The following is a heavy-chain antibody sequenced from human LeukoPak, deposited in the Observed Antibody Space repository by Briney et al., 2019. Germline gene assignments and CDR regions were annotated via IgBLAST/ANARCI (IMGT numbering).Heavy chain of an antibody. CDR3: ARDPEMRWGYYYSDY. CDR2: ISSSSSYI. Sequence: GGSLRLSCAASGFTFSSYGMNWVRQAPGKGLEWVSSISSSSSYIYYADSVKGRFTISRDNSKNTLYLQMNSLRAEDTAVYYCARDPEMRWGYYYSDYWGQGTLVTVSS. CDR1: GFTFSSYG. D-gene: IGHD2-21*01. J-gene: IGHJ4*02. V-gene: IGHV3-21*01.